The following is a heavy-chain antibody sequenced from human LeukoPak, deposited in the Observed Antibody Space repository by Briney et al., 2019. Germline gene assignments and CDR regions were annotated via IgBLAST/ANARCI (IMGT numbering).Heavy chain of an antibody. CDR3: AKGRIVPAALLDY. J-gene: IGHJ4*02. CDR1: GFTFGSYA. V-gene: IGHV3-23*01. D-gene: IGHD2-2*01. CDR2: ISGSDDST. Sequence: PGGSLRLSCAASGFTFGSYAMNWVRQAPGKGLEWVSAISGSDDSTYYADSVKGRFTISRDTSKNTLYLQMNSLRAEDTAIYYCAKGRIVPAALLDYWGQGTLVTVSS.